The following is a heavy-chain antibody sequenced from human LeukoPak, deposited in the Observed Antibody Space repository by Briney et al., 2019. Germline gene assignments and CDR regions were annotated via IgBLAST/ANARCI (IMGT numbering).Heavy chain of an antibody. Sequence: ASVKVSCKASGYTFTGYYMHWVRQAPGQGLEWIGWINPNSGGTNYEQKFQGRVTMTRDTSISTAYMELSRLRSDDTAVYYCARGYYDYVWGSFDYWGQGTLVTVSS. CDR2: INPNSGGT. D-gene: IGHD3-16*01. J-gene: IGHJ4*02. CDR3: ARGYYDYVWGSFDY. CDR1: GYTFTGYY. V-gene: IGHV1-2*02.